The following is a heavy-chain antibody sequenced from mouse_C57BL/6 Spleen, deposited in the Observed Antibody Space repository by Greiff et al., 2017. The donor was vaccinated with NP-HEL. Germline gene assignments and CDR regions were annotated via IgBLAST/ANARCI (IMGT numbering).Heavy chain of an antibody. CDR3: APYSNYFAY. Sequence: VQLQQSGAELARPGASVKMSCKASGYTFTSYTMHWVKQRPGQGLEWIGYINPSSGYTKYNQKFKDKATLTADKSSSTACMQLSSLTSEDAAVYYCAPYSNYFAYWGQGTLVTVAA. CDR1: GYTFTSYT. V-gene: IGHV1-4*01. CDR2: INPSSGYT. J-gene: IGHJ3*01. D-gene: IGHD2-5*01.